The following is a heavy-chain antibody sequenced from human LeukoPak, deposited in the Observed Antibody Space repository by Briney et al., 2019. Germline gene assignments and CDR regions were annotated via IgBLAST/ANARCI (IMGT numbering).Heavy chain of an antibody. CDR1: GGTFSSYA. Sequence: ASVKVSCKASGGTFSSYAISWVRQAPGQGLEWMGRIIPILGIANYPQKFQGRVTITADKSTSTAYMELSSLRSEDTAVYYCARSPDWGSTVAYFDLWGRGTLVTVSS. D-gene: IGHD7-27*01. V-gene: IGHV1-69*04. CDR3: ARSPDWGSTVAYFDL. CDR2: IIPILGIA. J-gene: IGHJ2*01.